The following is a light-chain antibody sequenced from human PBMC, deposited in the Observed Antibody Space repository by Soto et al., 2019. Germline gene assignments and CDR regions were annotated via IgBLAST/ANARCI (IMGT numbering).Light chain of an antibody. V-gene: IGKV3-11*01. J-gene: IGKJ2*01. Sequence: EIVLTQSPATLSLSPGERATLSCRASQSVGTYLAWYHHSPGQAPRLLIYEAANRATGIPARFSGSGSGTDFTLTISSPQPEDFAVYYCQQRYNSPNTFGQGTKLEIK. CDR1: QSVGTY. CDR2: EAA. CDR3: QQRYNSPNT.